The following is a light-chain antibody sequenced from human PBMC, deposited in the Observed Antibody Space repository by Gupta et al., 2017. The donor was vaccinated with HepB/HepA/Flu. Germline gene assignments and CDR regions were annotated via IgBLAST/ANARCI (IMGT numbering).Light chain of an antibody. J-gene: IGKJ3*01. CDR3: QHFDSTPFT. Sequence: EIVLTQSPGPLSLSPGERATPSCRARKSIRSTYVTWYQQKPGQAPRLLIYGASNRATGIPDRFSGSGSGTDFTLTISRLEPEDFAVYYCQHFDSTPFTFGPGTKVDIK. CDR1: KSIRSTY. CDR2: GAS. V-gene: IGKV3-20*01.